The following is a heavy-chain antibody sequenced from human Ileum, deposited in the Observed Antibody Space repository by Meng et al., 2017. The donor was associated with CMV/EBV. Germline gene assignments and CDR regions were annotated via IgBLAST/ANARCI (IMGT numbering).Heavy chain of an antibody. J-gene: IGHJ4*02. V-gene: IGHV1-2*02. CDR2: INPNNGDT. Sequence: SGYVFTDYYLYWIRQAPGHGLEWVGRINPNNGDTYYAQKFRGRVTVTSDTSISTAYMELNSLRSDDTAIYFCTRVSQSGNFYFPFDYWGQGSLVTVSS. D-gene: IGHD2-15*01. CDR1: GYVFTDYY. CDR3: TRVSQSGNFYFPFDY.